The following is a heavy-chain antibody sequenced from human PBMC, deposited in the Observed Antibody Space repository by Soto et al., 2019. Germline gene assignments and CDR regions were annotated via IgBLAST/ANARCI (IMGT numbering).Heavy chain of an antibody. V-gene: IGHV4-30-4*01. CDR1: RASIGGCDHY. J-gene: IGHJ4*02. CDR2: IYYSGTI. CDR3: ARIRTTHFYDTSGPLDY. Sequence: LSXTCTVSRASIGGCDHYCNWSRQPPGKGLEWIGYIYYSGTISYNPSLKSRLIMSIDRSKNQFSLKLTSVTVADTAVYYCARIRTTHFYDTSGPLDYWGQGYVVTVSS. D-gene: IGHD3-22*01.